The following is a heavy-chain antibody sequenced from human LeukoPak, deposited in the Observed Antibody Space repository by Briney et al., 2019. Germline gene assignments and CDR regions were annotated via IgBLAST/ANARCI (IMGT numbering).Heavy chain of an antibody. D-gene: IGHD3-22*01. J-gene: IGHJ4*02. Sequence: SETLSLTCTVSGGSMSTYYWSWIRQPPGKGLEWIGYIYYSGGTSYNPSLKSRVTISVDTSKNQFSLKLSSVTAADTAVYYCARQYYYDSHTFDYWGQGTLVTVSS. CDR3: ARQYYYDSHTFDY. V-gene: IGHV4-59*08. CDR2: IYYSGGT. CDR1: GGSMSTYY.